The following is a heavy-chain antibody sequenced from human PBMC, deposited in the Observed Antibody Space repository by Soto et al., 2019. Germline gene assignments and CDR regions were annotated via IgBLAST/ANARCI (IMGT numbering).Heavy chain of an antibody. CDR3: ARVHDYGGGFYFDY. V-gene: IGHV4-59*01. Sequence: QVQLQESGPGLVKPSETLSLTCTVSGCSISSYYWSWIRQPPGKELEWIGYIYYSGSTNCNPSHKSRVTNSVDTSKSQFSLKLSSVTAVDTAVYYCARVHDYGGGFYFDYCGRGTLVTVSS. CDR2: IYYSGST. D-gene: IGHD4-17*01. CDR1: GCSISSYY. J-gene: IGHJ4*02.